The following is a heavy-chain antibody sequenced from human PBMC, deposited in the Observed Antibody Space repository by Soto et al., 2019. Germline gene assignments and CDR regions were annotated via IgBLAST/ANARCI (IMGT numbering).Heavy chain of an antibody. CDR2: ISYDGSNK. CDR1: GFTFSSYG. D-gene: IGHD6-13*01. Sequence: GSLRLSCAASGFTFSSYGMHWVRQAPGKGLEWVAVISYDGSNKYYADSVKGRFTISRDNSKNTLYLQMNSLRAEDTAVYYCAKDLGIAAAGYYYYGMDVWGQGTTVTVSS. CDR3: AKDLGIAAAGYYYYGMDV. J-gene: IGHJ6*02. V-gene: IGHV3-30*18.